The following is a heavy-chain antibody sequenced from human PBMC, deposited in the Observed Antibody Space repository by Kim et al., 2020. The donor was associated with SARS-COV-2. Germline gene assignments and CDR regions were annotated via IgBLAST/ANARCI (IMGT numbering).Heavy chain of an antibody. V-gene: IGHV4-30-4*01. CDR2: IYYSGST. D-gene: IGHD2-15*01. J-gene: IGHJ5*02. CDR3: ARGSEVAATYNWFDP. Sequence: SETLSLTCTVSGGSISSGDYYWSWIRQPPGKGLEWIGYIYYSGSTYYNPSLKSRVTISVDTSKNQFSLKLSSVTAADTAVYYCARGSEVAATYNWFDPWGQGTLVTVSS. CDR1: GGSISSGDYY.